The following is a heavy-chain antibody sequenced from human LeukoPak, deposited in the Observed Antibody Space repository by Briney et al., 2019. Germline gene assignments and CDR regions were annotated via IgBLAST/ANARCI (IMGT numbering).Heavy chain of an antibody. CDR3: ARGRDYVWGSYRWDY. J-gene: IGHJ4*02. Sequence: SETLSLTCAVYGGSFSGYYWSWIRQPPGKGLEWIGEINHSGSTNYNPSLKSRVTISVDTSKNRFSLKLSSVTAADTAVYYCARGRDYVWGSYRWDYWGQGTLVTVSS. D-gene: IGHD3-16*02. CDR2: INHSGST. CDR1: GGSFSGYY. V-gene: IGHV4-34*01.